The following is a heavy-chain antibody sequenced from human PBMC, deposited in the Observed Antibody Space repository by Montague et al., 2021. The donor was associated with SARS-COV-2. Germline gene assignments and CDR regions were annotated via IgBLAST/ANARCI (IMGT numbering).Heavy chain of an antibody. V-gene: IGHV4-34*01. J-gene: IGHJ3*02. CDR2: VNQSGTT. Sequence: SETLSLTCAISGGSFSNYYWSWSRQPPGKELEWIGEVNQSGTTIYNPSVKSGVTTSEDTSKNQFYLRLNSVTAADTAVYYCAGGRRPVVVTGAGQAGRAVDIWGQGTMVTVSS. CDR3: AGGRRPVVVTGAGQAGRAVDI. D-gene: IGHD2-21*02. CDR1: GGSFSNYY.